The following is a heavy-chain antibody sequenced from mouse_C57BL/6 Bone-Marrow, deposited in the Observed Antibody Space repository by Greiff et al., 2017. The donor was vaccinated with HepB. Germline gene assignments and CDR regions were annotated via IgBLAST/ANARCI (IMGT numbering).Heavy chain of an antibody. CDR3: AGHYGNYVPHFDY. J-gene: IGHJ2*01. Sequence: EVQLVESGGGLVKPGGSLKLSCAASGFTFSSYAMPWVRQTPEKRLEWVATISDGGSYTYYPDNVKGRFTISRANAKNNLYLQMSQMKSEDTAMYYCAGHYGNYVPHFDYWGQGTTLTVSS. V-gene: IGHV5-4*01. CDR2: ISDGGSYT. D-gene: IGHD2-1*01. CDR1: GFTFSSYA.